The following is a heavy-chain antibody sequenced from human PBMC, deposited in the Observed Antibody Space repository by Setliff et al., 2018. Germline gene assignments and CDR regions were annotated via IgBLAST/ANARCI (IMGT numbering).Heavy chain of an antibody. CDR3: ARGGLHSWFDP. Sequence: SETLSLTCAAYGGTFSDYYWTWIRQPPGKGLEWVGEINHRGSTNYNPSLKSRVTISVDTSKNQFSLKLSSVTAADTAVYYCARGGLHSWFDPWGQGTLVTVSS. J-gene: IGHJ5*02. V-gene: IGHV4-34*01. CDR1: GGTFSDYY. CDR2: INHRGST. D-gene: IGHD4-4*01.